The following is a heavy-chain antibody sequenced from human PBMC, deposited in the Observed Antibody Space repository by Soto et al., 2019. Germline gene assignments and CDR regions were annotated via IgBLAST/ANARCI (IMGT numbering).Heavy chain of an antibody. Sequence: QITLKESGPTLVKPTQTLTLTCTFSGFSLSISGVGVGWIRQPPGKALEWLTLIYWDDDKHYNPSLKSRLTITKDTSKNQEVLTMTNMDPVDTATFYCAHVSFDRFYGSGSFDPWGQGTLVTVSS. D-gene: IGHD3-10*01. V-gene: IGHV2-5*02. CDR2: IYWDDDK. CDR1: GFSLSISGVG. J-gene: IGHJ5*02. CDR3: AHVSFDRFYGSGSFDP.